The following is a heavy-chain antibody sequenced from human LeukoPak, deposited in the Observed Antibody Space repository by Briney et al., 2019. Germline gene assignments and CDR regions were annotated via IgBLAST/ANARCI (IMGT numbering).Heavy chain of an antibody. CDR3: ARDRSRIAVAGTGY. Sequence: GGSLRLSCAASGFTVSSNYMSWVRQAPGKGLEWVSVIYSGGSTYYADSVKGRFTISRDNSKNTLYLQMNSLRAEDTAVYYCARDRSRIAVAGTGYWGQGTLVTVSS. V-gene: IGHV3-53*01. CDR2: IYSGGST. D-gene: IGHD6-19*01. J-gene: IGHJ4*02. CDR1: GFTVSSNY.